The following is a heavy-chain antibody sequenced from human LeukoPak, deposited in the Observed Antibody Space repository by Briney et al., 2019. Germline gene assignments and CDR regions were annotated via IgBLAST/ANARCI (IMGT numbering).Heavy chain of an antibody. Sequence: ASVKVSCKVSGYTLTELSMHWVRQAPGKGLEWMGGFDPEDGETISAQKFQGRVTMTEDTSPDTAYMELSSLRSEDTAVYYCATDGDRYGYELDYWGQGTLVTVSS. CDR3: ATDGDRYGYELDY. CDR2: FDPEDGET. J-gene: IGHJ4*02. V-gene: IGHV1-24*01. D-gene: IGHD5-18*01. CDR1: GYTLTELS.